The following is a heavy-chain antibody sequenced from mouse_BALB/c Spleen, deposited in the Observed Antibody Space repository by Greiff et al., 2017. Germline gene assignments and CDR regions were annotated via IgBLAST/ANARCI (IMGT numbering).Heavy chain of an antibody. CDR1: GYTFTNYW. Sequence: QVQLKESGAELVRPGTSVKISCKASGYTFTNYWLGWVKQRPGHGLEWIGDIYPGGGYTNYNEKFKGKATLTADTSSSTAYMQLSSLTSEDSAVYFCATPLCMDYWGQGTSVTVSS. J-gene: IGHJ4*01. CDR3: ATPLCMDY. V-gene: IGHV1-63*02. CDR2: IYPGGGYT.